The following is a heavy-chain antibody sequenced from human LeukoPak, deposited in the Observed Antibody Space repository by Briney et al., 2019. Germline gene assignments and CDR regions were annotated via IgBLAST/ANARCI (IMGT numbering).Heavy chain of an antibody. J-gene: IGHJ4*02. D-gene: IGHD2-2*01. CDR1: GYSISSGWY. Sequence: SETRSLTCVVSGYSISSGWYWGWIRQPPGQELEWIAAIYHTGSTFYNPSLESRVTISLDTSKSQFSLKLNSVTAADTAVYYCARVNSNLLGYATFDYWGQGTLVTVTS. CDR2: IYHTGST. CDR3: ARVNSNLLGYATFDY. V-gene: IGHV4-38-2*01.